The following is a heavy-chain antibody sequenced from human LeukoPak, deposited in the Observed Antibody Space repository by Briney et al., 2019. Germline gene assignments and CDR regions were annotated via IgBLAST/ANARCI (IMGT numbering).Heavy chain of an antibody. CDR3: ARTSSSWYFDY. CDR1: GFTFSSYG. J-gene: IGHJ4*02. Sequence: GSLRLSCAASGFTFSSYGMHWVRQAPGKGLEWVAVIWYDGSNKYYADSVKGRFTISRDNSKNTLYLQMNSLRAEDTAVYYCARTSSSWYFDYWGQGTLVTVSS. V-gene: IGHV3-33*01. CDR2: IWYDGSNK. D-gene: IGHD6-13*01.